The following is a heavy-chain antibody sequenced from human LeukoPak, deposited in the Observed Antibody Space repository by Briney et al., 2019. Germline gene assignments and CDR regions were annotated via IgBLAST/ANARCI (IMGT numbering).Heavy chain of an antibody. CDR1: GFTFDDYT. V-gene: IGHV3-43*01. D-gene: IGHD2-15*01. Sequence: GGSLRLSCAASGFTFDDYTMHWARQGPGKGLEWVSLISWDGGSTYYADSVKGRFTISRDNSKNSLYLQMNSLRTEDTALYYCVKALGYCSGGSCYFDYWGQGTLVTVSS. J-gene: IGHJ4*02. CDR2: ISWDGGST. CDR3: VKALGYCSGGSCYFDY.